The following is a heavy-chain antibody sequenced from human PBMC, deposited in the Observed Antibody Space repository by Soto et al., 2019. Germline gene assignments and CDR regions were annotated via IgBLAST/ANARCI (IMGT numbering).Heavy chain of an antibody. CDR3: ARDRRPNYYDGMDV. CDR2: ISYDGSNK. Sequence: QVQLVESGGGVVQPGRSLRLSCAASGFTCSSYGMHWVRQAPGKGLEWVAVISYDGSNKYYADSVKGRFTISRDNSKNTLYLQMNSLRVEDTAVYYCARDRRPNYYDGMDVWGQGTTVTVSS. D-gene: IGHD6-6*01. J-gene: IGHJ6*02. V-gene: IGHV3-30*03. CDR1: GFTCSSYG.